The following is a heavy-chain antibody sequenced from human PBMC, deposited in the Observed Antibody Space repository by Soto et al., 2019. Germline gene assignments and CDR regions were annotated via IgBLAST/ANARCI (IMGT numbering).Heavy chain of an antibody. CDR2: IYYSGGT. CDR1: VAALSGGGYF. D-gene: IGHD1-1*01. V-gene: IGHV4-61*08. J-gene: IGHJ5*02. Sequence: PSETLSLPCTVSVAALSGGGYFYTWVRKTPGNGLEWLGYIYYSGGTNYNPSLQCRVTISLDKSKSQFSLRLIPVTAADTPVSYCTRARSNDNYCDPWRPGPRGTVS. CDR3: TRARSNDNYCDP.